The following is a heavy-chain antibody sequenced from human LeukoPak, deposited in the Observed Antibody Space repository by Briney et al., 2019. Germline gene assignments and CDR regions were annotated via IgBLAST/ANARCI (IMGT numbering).Heavy chain of an antibody. J-gene: IGHJ4*02. CDR2: INDSGST. CDR1: GGSFSGYY. D-gene: IGHD6-19*01. Sequence: PSDILSLTCAVYGGSFSGYYWCWSRKPPGKGLGLIGEINDSGSTNYNPSLQSRVTISVDTSKSQSSLKLSCLTASDTAVYYCARGWQWLVRGTLDYWRQGTLVTDPS. CDR3: ARGWQWLVRGTLDY. V-gene: IGHV4-34*01.